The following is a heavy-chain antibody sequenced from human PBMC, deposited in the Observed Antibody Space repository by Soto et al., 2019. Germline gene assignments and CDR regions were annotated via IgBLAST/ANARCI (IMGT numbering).Heavy chain of an antibody. CDR2: IYWDDDK. Sequence: GSGPTLVNPPQTLTLTCTFSGLSLSTSGVGVGWIRQPPGKALVRLALIYWDDDKHYSPSLKSRLTITKDTSKNHVVLTMTNMDPVDTATYYCSRLVRAEYYYDTLGYYYGMDVWGQGTTVTVSS. V-gene: IGHV2-5*02. D-gene: IGHD3-22*01. CDR3: SRLVRAEYYYDTLGYYYGMDV. CDR1: GLSLSTSGVG. J-gene: IGHJ6*02.